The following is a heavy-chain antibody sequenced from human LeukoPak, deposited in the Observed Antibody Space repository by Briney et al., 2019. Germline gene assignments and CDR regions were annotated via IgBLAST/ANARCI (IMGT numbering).Heavy chain of an antibody. D-gene: IGHD6-13*01. CDR2: IKQDGSEK. CDR3: AGGDRSSWYLYYFDY. V-gene: IGHV3-7*01. J-gene: IGHJ4*02. Sequence: GGSLRLSCAASGFTLSSYWMSWVRQAPGKGLEWVANIKQDGSEKYYVDSVKGRFTISRDNAKNSLYLQMNSLRAEDTAVYYCAGGDRSSWYLYYFDYWGQGTLVTVSS. CDR1: GFTLSSYW.